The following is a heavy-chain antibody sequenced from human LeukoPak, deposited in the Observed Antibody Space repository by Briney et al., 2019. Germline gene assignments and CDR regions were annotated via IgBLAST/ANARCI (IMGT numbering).Heavy chain of an antibody. CDR1: GFTFSSYW. V-gene: IGHV3-74*01. CDR3: ARADCSGGSCYVQAYYFDY. CDR2: INSDGSST. D-gene: IGHD2-15*01. J-gene: IGHJ4*02. Sequence: PGGSLRLSCAASGFTFSSYWMHWVRQAPGKGLVWVSRINSDGSSTTYADSVKGRFTISRDNAKNSLYLQMNSLRAEDTAVYYCARADCSGGSCYVQAYYFDYWGQGTLVTVSS.